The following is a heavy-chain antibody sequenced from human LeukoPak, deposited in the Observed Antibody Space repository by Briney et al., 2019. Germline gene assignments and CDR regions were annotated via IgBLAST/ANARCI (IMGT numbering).Heavy chain of an antibody. CDR2: MYYGGTT. V-gene: IGHV4-39*02. Sequence: SETLSLTCTVSGGSISSGDYYWSWIRQPPGKGLEWIGSMYYGGTTYFNPSLKSRVTLSVDTSKNDFSLRLSSVTAADSAVYFCATGKYSGYYDYWGQGTLVTVSS. CDR3: ATGKYSGYYDY. D-gene: IGHD5-12*01. J-gene: IGHJ4*02. CDR1: GGSISSGDYY.